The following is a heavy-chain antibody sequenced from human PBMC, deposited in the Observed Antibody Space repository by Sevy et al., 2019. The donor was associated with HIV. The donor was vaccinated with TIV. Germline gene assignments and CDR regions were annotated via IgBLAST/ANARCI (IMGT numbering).Heavy chain of an antibody. CDR3: ARSPPIVVVPGAPSWFDP. CDR2: INHSGST. D-gene: IGHD2-2*01. Sequence: SETLSLTCAVHGGSFSGYYWNWIRQSPGKGLEWIGEINHSGSTNYNPSLKSRVTISVDTSKNQFSLKLSSVTAADTAVYYCARSPPIVVVPGAPSWFDPWGQRTLVTVSS. J-gene: IGHJ5*02. CDR1: GGSFSGYY. V-gene: IGHV4-34*01.